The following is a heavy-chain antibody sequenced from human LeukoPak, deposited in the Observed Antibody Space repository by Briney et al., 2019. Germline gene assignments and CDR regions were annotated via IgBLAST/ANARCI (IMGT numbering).Heavy chain of an antibody. Sequence: GASVKVSCKASGYTFTGYYMHWVRQAPGQGLEWMGWINPNSGGTNYAQKFQGRVTMTRDTSISTAYMELSRLRSDDTAVYYCARGRYIAAAGGSIDYWGQGTLVTVSS. V-gene: IGHV1-2*02. CDR3: ARGRYIAAAGGSIDY. J-gene: IGHJ4*02. D-gene: IGHD6-13*01. CDR1: GYTFTGYY. CDR2: INPNSGGT.